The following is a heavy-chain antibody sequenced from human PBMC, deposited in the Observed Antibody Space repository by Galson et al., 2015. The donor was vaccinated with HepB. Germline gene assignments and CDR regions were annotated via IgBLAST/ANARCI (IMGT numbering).Heavy chain of an antibody. CDR2: INWNGGST. CDR3: ARDPGSSWYGWIDY. J-gene: IGHJ4*02. Sequence: SLRLSCAASGFTFDDYGMSWVRQAPGKGLEWVSGINWNGGSTGYADSVKGRFTISRDNAKNSLYLQMNSLRAEDTALYYCARDPGSSWYGWIDYWGQGTLVTVSS. D-gene: IGHD6-13*01. V-gene: IGHV3-20*04. CDR1: GFTFDDYG.